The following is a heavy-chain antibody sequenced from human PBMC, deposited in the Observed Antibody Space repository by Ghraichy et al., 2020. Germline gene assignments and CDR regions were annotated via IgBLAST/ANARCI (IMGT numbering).Heavy chain of an antibody. D-gene: IGHD5-24*01. CDR2: ISSSGSTI. V-gene: IGHV3-11*01. Sequence: GGSLRLSCSASGITFRGYYMRWIRPDTGKGQEWISYISSSGSTIYYADSVKGRFTISRDNAKNSLYLQMNSLRAEDTAVYYCARDRVEMATTVNWFDPWGLGSLIIVSS. CDR3: ARDRVEMATTVNWFDP. CDR1: GITFRGYY. J-gene: IGHJ5*02.